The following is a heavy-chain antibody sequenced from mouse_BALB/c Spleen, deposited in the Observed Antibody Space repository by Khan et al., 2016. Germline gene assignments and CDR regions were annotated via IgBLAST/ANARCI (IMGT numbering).Heavy chain of an antibody. CDR2: IDPPNDNT. J-gene: IGHJ2*01. Sequence: EVKLEVSGAELVKPGASVKLSCTASGFSIQATYIHWVRQGPEKGLDWIGRIDPPNDNTKYDPKFQGKATITADTSSNTAYLQLSSLTYEDTAVYYCARMYYGDYWGQGTTLTVSS. CDR1: GFSIQATY. V-gene: IGHV14-3*02. D-gene: IGHD1-1*01. CDR3: ARMYYGDY.